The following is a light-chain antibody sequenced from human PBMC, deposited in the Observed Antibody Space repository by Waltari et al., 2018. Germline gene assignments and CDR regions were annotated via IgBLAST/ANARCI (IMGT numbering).Light chain of an antibody. CDR1: SSNIGNNY. CDR2: DNN. V-gene: IGLV1-51*01. CDR3: GTWDSSLSAWV. J-gene: IGLJ3*02. Sequence: QSVLTQPPSVSAAPGQKVTISCSGSSSNIGNNYVSWYQQLPGTAAKLLIYDNNKRPPGLPARPSGSKSGTSATLGITGLQTGDEADYYCGTWDSSLSAWVFGGGTKLTVL.